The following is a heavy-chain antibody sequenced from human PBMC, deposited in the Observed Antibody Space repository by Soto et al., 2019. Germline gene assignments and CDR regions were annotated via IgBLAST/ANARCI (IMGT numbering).Heavy chain of an antibody. V-gene: IGHV5-51*01. Sequence: PGESLKISCKCSVYSFTSFWIAWVRQMPGKGLEWMGIIYVDDSETRYSPSFQGQVTISADKSISTAYLQWSSLKASDTAMYYCARGDRGEYWGQGTLVTVSS. CDR1: VYSFTSFW. J-gene: IGHJ4*02. D-gene: IGHD2-21*02. CDR3: ARGDRGEY. CDR2: IYVDDSET.